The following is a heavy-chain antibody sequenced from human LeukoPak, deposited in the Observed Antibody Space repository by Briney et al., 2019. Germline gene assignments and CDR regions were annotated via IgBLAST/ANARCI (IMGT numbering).Heavy chain of an antibody. D-gene: IGHD3-10*01. CDR1: GFTFSSSA. J-gene: IGHJ4*02. CDR2: VSGSGGST. V-gene: IGHV3-23*01. Sequence: GGSLRLSCAASGFTFSSSAMSWVRQVPGKGLEWVSAVSGSGGSTYYADSVKGRFAISRDNSKNTLYLQMNSLRAEDTAVYYCAKVLGGLQDYWGQGTLVTVSS. CDR3: AKVLGGLQDY.